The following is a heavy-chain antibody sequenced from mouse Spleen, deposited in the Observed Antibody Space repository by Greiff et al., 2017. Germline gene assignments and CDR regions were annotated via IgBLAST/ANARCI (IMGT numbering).Heavy chain of an antibody. CDR1: GFTFSDYY. CDR3: ARALPRGGYDDYAMDY. D-gene: IGHD2-14*01. CDR2: ISDGGSYT. V-gene: IGHV5-4*02. Sequence: DVKLQESGGGLVKPGGSLKLSCAASGFTFSDYYMYWVRQTPEKRLEWVATISDGGSYTYYPDSVKGRFTISRDNAKNNLYLQMSSLKSEDTAMYYCARALPRGGYDDYAMDYWGQGTSVTVSS. J-gene: IGHJ4*01.